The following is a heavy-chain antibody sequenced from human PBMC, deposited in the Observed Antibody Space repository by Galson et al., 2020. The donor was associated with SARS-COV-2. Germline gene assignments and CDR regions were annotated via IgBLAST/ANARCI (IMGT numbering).Heavy chain of an antibody. CDR1: GFTFSSYS. D-gene: IGHD2-15*01. CDR2: ISSSSSYI. CDR3: ASGYCSGGSCYWYYYGMDV. J-gene: IGHJ6*02. V-gene: IGHV3-21*01. Sequence: KIGESLKISCAASGFTFSSYSMNWVRQAPGKGLEWVSSISSSSSYIYYADSVKGRFTISRDNAKNSLYLQMNSLRAEDTAVYYCASGYCSGGSCYWYYYGMDVWGQGTTVTVSS.